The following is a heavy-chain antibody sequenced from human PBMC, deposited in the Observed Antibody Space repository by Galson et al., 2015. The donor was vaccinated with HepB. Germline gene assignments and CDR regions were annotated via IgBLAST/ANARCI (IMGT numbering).Heavy chain of an antibody. D-gene: IGHD6-19*01. V-gene: IGHV5-51*03. J-gene: IGHJ4*02. CDR2: IYPGDSDT. CDR3: ARRVYSSGWQYYFDY. CDR1: GYSFTSYW. Sequence: QSGAEVKKPGESLKISCKGSGYSFTSYWIGWVRQMPGKGLEWMGVIYPGDSDTRYSPSFQGQVTISADKSISTAYLQWSSLKASDTAMYYCARRVYSSGWQYYFDYWGQGTLVTVSS.